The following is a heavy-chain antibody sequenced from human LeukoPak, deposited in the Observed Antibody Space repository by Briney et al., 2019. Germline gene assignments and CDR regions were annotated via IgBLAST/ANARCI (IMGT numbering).Heavy chain of an antibody. CDR2: IIPIFGTA. CDR3: ARDRLLWFGESDFYYYYMDV. CDR1: GGTFSSYA. D-gene: IGHD3-10*01. V-gene: IGHV1-69*05. Sequence: SVKVSCKASGGTFSSYAISWVRQAPGQGLEWMGGIIPIFGTANYAQKFQGRVTITTDESTSTAYMELSSLRSEDTAVYYCARDRLLWFGESDFYYYYMDVWGKGTTVTVSS. J-gene: IGHJ6*03.